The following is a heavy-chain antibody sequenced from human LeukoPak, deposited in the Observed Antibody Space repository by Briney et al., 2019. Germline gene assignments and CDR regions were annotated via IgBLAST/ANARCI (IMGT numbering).Heavy chain of an antibody. CDR2: INHSGST. D-gene: IGHD2-2*01. Sequence: SETLSLTCAVYGGSFSGYYWSWIRQPPGKGLEWIGEINHSGSTNYNPSLKSRVTISVDTSKNQFSLKLSSVTAADTAVYYCVAGSLLGPAAMGDDAFDIWGQGTMVTVSS. CDR3: VAGSLLGPAAMGDDAFDI. V-gene: IGHV4-34*01. CDR1: GGSFSGYY. J-gene: IGHJ3*02.